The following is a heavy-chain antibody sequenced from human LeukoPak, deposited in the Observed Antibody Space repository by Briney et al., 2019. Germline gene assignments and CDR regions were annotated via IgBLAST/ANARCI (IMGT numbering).Heavy chain of an antibody. D-gene: IGHD6-19*01. CDR3: ARDGEQWLVRAYYFDY. V-gene: IGHV1-18*01. CDR1: GYTFTSYG. Sequence: GASVKVSCKASGYTFTSYGISWVRQAPGQGLEWMGWISAYNGNTNYAQKLQGRVTMTTDTSTSTAYMELRSLRSDDTAAYYCARDGEQWLVRAYYFDYWGQGTLVTVSS. J-gene: IGHJ4*02. CDR2: ISAYNGNT.